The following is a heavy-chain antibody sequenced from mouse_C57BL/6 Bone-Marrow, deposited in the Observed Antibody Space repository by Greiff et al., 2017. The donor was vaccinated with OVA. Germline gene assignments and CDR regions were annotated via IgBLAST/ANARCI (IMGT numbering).Heavy chain of an antibody. J-gene: IGHJ3*01. D-gene: IGHD2-4*01. CDR2: INPGSGGT. Sequence: QVQLQQSGAELVRPGTSVKVSCKASGYAFTNYLLEWVKQRPGQGLEWIGVINPGSGGTNYNEKFKGKATLTADKSSSTAYMQLSSLTSEDSAVYFCARPLIYYDYAGFAYWGQGTLVTVSA. CDR1: GYAFTNYL. CDR3: ARPLIYYDYAGFAY. V-gene: IGHV1-54*01.